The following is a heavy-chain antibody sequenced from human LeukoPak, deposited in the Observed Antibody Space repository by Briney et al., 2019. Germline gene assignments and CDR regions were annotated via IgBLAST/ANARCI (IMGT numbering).Heavy chain of an antibody. D-gene: IGHD3-10*01. CDR3: ARGRTYYYGSGSYRTYYFDY. V-gene: IGHV4-59*11. CDR2: IYYSGST. J-gene: IGHJ4*02. CDR1: GGSLSSHY. Sequence: SETLSLTCTVSGGSLSSHYWSWIRQPPGKGLEWIGYIYYSGSTNYNPSLKSRVTISVDTSKNQFSLKLSSVTAADTAVYYCARGRTYYYGSGSYRTYYFDYWGQGTLVTVSS.